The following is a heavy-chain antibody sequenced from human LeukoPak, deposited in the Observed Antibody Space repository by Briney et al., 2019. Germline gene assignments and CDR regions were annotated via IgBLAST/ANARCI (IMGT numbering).Heavy chain of an antibody. D-gene: IGHD4-23*01. Sequence: SQTLSLTCAISGDSVSSHSAAWSWIRQSPSRGLEWLGRTYYRSKWYNDYAVSVKSRITINPDTSKNQFSLQLTSVTPEYTAVYYCARSGGHDAFDIWGQGTMVTVSS. J-gene: IGHJ3*02. CDR1: GDSVSSHSAA. CDR2: TYYRSKWYN. CDR3: ARSGGHDAFDI. V-gene: IGHV6-1*01.